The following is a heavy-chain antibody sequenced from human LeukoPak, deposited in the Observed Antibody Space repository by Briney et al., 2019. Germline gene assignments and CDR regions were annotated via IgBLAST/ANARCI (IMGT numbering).Heavy chain of an antibody. CDR2: IYTSGST. CDR1: GGSISSYY. J-gene: IGHJ6*03. V-gene: IGHV4-4*07. D-gene: IGHD1-26*01. CDR3: ARSIVGATPHNCYYYMDV. Sequence: SETLSLTCTVSGGSISSYYWSWIRQPAGKGLEWIGRIYTSGSTNYNPSLKSRVTMSVDTSKNQFSLKLSSVIAADTAVYYCARSIVGATPHNCYYYMDVWGKGTTVTISS.